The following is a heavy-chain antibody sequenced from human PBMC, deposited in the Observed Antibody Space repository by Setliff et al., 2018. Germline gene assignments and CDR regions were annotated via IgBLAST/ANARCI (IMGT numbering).Heavy chain of an antibody. CDR1: GDSISSTSYQ. J-gene: IGHJ4*02. CDR3: ARHEFVGGYYGSVTYRHFDY. V-gene: IGHV4-39*01. D-gene: IGHD3-10*01. CDR2: IYYTGTA. Sequence: PSETLSLTCIVSGDSISSTSYQWGWVRQPPGKGLEWIGSIYYTGTAYYNPSLKSRVTISVDTSKNQFSLQVTSLAATDTALYFCARHEFVGGYYGSVTYRHFDYWGQGILVTVSS.